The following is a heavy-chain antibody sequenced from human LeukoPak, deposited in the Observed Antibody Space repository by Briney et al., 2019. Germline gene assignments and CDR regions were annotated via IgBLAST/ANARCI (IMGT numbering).Heavy chain of an antibody. V-gene: IGHV5-51*01. CDR3: ARHHGSVVIPAVTRRLDY. CDR2: IYPGDSDT. D-gene: IGHD2-2*01. Sequence: GESLKISCKSSGYTFPDYWIGWVRQMPGKGPEWMGIIYPGDSDTRYSPSFQGQVTISADKSISTAYLQWSSLKASDTAMYYCARHHGSVVIPAVTRRLDYWGQGTLVTVSS. J-gene: IGHJ4*02. CDR1: GYTFPDYW.